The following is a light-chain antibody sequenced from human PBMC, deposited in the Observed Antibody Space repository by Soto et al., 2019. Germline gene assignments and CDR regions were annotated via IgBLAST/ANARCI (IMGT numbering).Light chain of an antibody. V-gene: IGKV3-15*01. Sequence: EIVMTQSPATLSVSPGERATLSCRASQSFSSNLAWYQQKPGQAPRLLIYGASTRATGIPARFSGSGSGTEFTLTISSLQSEEFAVYYCQQYNNWPLFTFGPGKKVDIK. CDR3: QQYNNWPLFT. CDR1: QSFSSN. CDR2: GAS. J-gene: IGKJ3*01.